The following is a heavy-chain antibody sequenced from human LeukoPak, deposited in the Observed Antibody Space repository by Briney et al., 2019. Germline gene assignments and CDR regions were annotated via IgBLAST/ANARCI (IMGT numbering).Heavy chain of an antibody. CDR2: IYYSGST. J-gene: IGHJ4*02. Sequence: SETLSLTCTVSGGSISSGDYYWSWIRQPPGKGLEWIGYIYYSGSTYYNPSLKSRVTISVDTSKNQFSLKLSSVTAADTAVYYCARGLGLYYDILTGSYYFDYWGQGTLVTVSS. V-gene: IGHV4-30-4*01. CDR3: ARGLGLYYDILTGSYYFDY. CDR1: GGSISSGDYY. D-gene: IGHD3-9*01.